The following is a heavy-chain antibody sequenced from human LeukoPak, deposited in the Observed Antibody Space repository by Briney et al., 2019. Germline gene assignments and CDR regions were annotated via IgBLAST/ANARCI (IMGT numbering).Heavy chain of an antibody. CDR1: GYTITSYY. V-gene: IGHV1-46*01. CDR3: ARELVRGIRLDY. Sequence: ASVKVSCKASGYTITSYYMHWVRQAPGQGLEWMGIINPSGGSTSYAQKFQGRVTMTRDTSTSTVYMELSSLRSEDTAVYYCARELVRGIRLDYWGQGTLVTVSS. CDR2: INPSGGST. J-gene: IGHJ4*02. D-gene: IGHD3-10*01.